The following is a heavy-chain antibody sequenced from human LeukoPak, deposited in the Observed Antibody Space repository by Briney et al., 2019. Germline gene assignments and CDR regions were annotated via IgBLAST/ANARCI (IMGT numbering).Heavy chain of an antibody. CDR1: GGSISSSSYY. J-gene: IGHJ4*02. Sequence: SETLSLTCTVSGGSISSSSYYWGWIRQPPGKGLEWIGSIYYSGSTYYNPSLKSRVTISVDTSKNQFSLKLSSVTAADTAVYYCARHTTASYDYVWGSYETSGGFDYWGQGTLVTVSS. CDR2: IYYSGST. D-gene: IGHD3-16*01. CDR3: ARHTTASYDYVWGSYETSGGFDY. V-gene: IGHV4-39*01.